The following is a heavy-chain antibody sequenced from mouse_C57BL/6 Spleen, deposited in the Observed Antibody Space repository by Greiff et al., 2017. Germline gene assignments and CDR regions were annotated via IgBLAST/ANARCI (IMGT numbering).Heavy chain of an antibody. CDR1: GFNIKDDY. CDR3: TSDYYGSNYFDY. CDR2: IDPENGDT. J-gene: IGHJ2*01. D-gene: IGHD1-1*01. Sequence: EVMLVASGAELVRPGASVKLSCTASGFNIKDDYMHWVKQRPEQGLEWIGWIDPENGDTEYASKFQGKATITADTSSNTAYLQLSSLTSEDTAVYYCTSDYYGSNYFDYWGQGTTLTVSS. V-gene: IGHV14-4*01.